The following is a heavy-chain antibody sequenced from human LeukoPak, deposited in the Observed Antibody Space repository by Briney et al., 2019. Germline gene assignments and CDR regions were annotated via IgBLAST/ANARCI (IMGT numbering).Heavy chain of an antibody. CDR1: GGSISSYY. CDR3: ARDNPAYYYDSSGYRASGPLDY. J-gene: IGHJ4*02. CDR2: IYYSGST. D-gene: IGHD3-22*01. V-gene: IGHV4-59*01. Sequence: SETLSLTCTVSGGSISSYYWSWIRQPPGKGLVWIGYIYYSGSTNYNPSLKSRVTISVDTSKNQFSLKLSSVTAADTAVYYCARDNPAYYYDSSGYRASGPLDYWGQGTLVTVSS.